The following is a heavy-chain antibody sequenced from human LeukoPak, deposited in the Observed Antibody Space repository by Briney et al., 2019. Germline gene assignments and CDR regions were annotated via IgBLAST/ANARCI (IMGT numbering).Heavy chain of an antibody. Sequence: GASVKVSCKASGYTFTSYGISWVRQAPGQGLEWMGWISAYNGNTNYAEKLQGRVTMTTDTSTSTAYMELRSLRSDDTAVYYCARDLRVAGTEGYFQHWGQGTLVTVSS. CDR1: GYTFTSYG. J-gene: IGHJ1*01. CDR3: ARDLRVAGTEGYFQH. V-gene: IGHV1-18*01. D-gene: IGHD6-19*01. CDR2: ISAYNGNT.